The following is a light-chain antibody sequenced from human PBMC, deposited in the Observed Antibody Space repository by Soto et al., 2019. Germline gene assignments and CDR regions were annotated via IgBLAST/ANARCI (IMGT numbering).Light chain of an antibody. Sequence: QPVPTQPPSASASLGASVTLTCTLSSGYNNYKVDWYQQRPGEGPRFVMRVGSGGIVGSKGDGIPDRFSVLASGLDRYLTIENIQEEDESDYHCGADHGSGSNFVYVFGTGTKVTVL. J-gene: IGLJ1*01. CDR2: VGSGGIVG. CDR3: GADHGSGSNFVYV. V-gene: IGLV9-49*01. CDR1: SGYNNYK.